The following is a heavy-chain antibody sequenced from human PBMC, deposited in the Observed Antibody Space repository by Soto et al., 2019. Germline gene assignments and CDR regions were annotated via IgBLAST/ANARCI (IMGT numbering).Heavy chain of an antibody. CDR3: ARDGDPYYYDSSGYNYYYGMDV. CDR1: GGSVSSGSYY. J-gene: IGHJ6*02. CDR2: IYYSGST. Sequence: QVQLQESGPGLVKPSETLSLTCTVSGGSVSSGSYYWSWIRQPPGKGLEWIGYIYYSGSTNYNPSLKSRVTISVDTSKNQFSLKLSSVTAADTAVYYCARDGDPYYYDSSGYNYYYGMDVWGQVTTVTVSS. V-gene: IGHV4-61*01. D-gene: IGHD3-22*01.